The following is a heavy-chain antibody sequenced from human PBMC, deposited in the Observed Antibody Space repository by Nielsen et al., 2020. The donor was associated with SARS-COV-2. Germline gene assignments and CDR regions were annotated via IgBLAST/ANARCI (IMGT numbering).Heavy chain of an antibody. CDR3: ARHWGRDNRSYRFGY. CDR2: VSHSGSI. CDR1: GGSVSSNDW. D-gene: IGHD3-16*01. J-gene: IGHJ4*02. V-gene: IGHV4-4*02. Sequence: SETLSLTCAVSGGSVSSNDWWTWVRQSPGKGLEWIGEVSHSGSINYNPSLKSRVTLSMDKSKRQFSLRLTSVTAADTAVYYCARHWGRDNRSYRFGYLGQGTLVTVSS.